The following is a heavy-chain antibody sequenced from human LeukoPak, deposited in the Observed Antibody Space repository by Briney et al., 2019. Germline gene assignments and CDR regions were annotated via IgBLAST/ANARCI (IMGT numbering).Heavy chain of an antibody. CDR1: GGSISSTNW. V-gene: IGHV4-4*02. Sequence: SETLSLTCAVSGGSISSTNWWSWVRPPPGKGLEWIGEIYHSRSANYNPSLKSRVTVSIDKSKKQFSLRLSSVTAADTAVYYCARGPVTMVLFDYWGQGTLVPVSS. CDR3: ARGPVTMVLFDY. J-gene: IGHJ4*02. D-gene: IGHD3-10*01. CDR2: IYHSRSA.